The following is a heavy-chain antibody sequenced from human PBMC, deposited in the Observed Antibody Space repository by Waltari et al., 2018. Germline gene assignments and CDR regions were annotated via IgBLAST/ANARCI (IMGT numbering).Heavy chain of an antibody. CDR1: GGSISSGGSS. CDR2: IYQSGST. Sequence: QLQLLESGSGLVKPSQTLSLTCAVSGGSISSGGSSWRWIRQPPGKGLEWIGYIYQSGSTYYNPSLKSRVTISVDRSKNQFSLKLSSVTAADTAVYYCARRDCSGGSCQVDYWGQGTLVTVSS. J-gene: IGHJ4*02. D-gene: IGHD2-15*01. V-gene: IGHV4-30-2*01. CDR3: ARRDCSGGSCQVDY.